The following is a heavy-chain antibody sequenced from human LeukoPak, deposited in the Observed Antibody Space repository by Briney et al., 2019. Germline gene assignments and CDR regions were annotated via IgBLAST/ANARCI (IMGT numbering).Heavy chain of an antibody. CDR3: ARGKGYYGSGSPPYYFDY. CDR2: ISWNSGSI. Sequence: ALRLSCAASGFTFDDYAMHWVRQAPGKGLEWVSGISWNSGSIGYADSVKGRFTISRDNAKNSLYLQMNSLRAEDTAVYYCARGKGYYGSGSPPYYFDYWGQGTLVTVSS. V-gene: IGHV3-9*01. CDR1: GFTFDDYA. J-gene: IGHJ4*02. D-gene: IGHD3-10*01.